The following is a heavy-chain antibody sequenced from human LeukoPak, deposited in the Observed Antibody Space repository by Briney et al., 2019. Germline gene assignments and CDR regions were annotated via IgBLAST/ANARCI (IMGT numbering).Heavy chain of an antibody. D-gene: IGHD3-10*01. CDR1: GFTFSSYS. CDR2: INQDGTEK. J-gene: IGHJ4*02. CDR3: AKLAKYFYGWETYYFFEH. Sequence: GGSLRLSCVASGFTFSSYSMNWVRQAPGKGLEWVANINQDGTEKYYVDSVKGRFTISRDNAKNSLYLQMNSLRVEDTAVYYCAKLAKYFYGWETYYFFEHWGQGTPVTASS. V-gene: IGHV3-7*01.